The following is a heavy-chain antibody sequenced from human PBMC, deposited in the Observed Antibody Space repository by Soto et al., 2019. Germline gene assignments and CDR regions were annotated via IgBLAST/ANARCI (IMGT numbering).Heavy chain of an antibody. D-gene: IGHD3-10*01. CDR1: GGSITSHY. Sequence: QVQLQESGPGLVKPSETLSLTCSVSGGSITSHYCSWFRQPPGKGLEWIGYIHHSGSTSYNPSLKNRVTTSVDTSQNQFSPKVSSVTAADPALYYCARQGFGQLHGLVDVWGPGTTVTVSS. CDR2: IHHSGST. CDR3: ARQGFGQLHGLVDV. J-gene: IGHJ6*02. V-gene: IGHV4-59*08.